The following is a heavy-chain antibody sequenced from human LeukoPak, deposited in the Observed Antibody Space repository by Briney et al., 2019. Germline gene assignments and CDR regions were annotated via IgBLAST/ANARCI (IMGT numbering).Heavy chain of an antibody. V-gene: IGHV1-2*04. J-gene: IGHJ6*02. D-gene: IGHD6-19*01. CDR3: ARERIAVAGTTYYYYYGMDV. CDR2: INPNSGGT. Sequence: GASVKVSCKASGYTFTGYYMHWVRQAPGQGLEWMGWINPNSGGTNYAQKFQGWVTMTRETSISTAYMELSRLRSDDTAVYYCARERIAVAGTTYYYYYGMDVWGQGTTVTVSS. CDR1: GYTFTGYY.